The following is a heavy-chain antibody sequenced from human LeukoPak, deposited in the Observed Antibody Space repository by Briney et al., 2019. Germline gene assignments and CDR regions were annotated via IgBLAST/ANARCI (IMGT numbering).Heavy chain of an antibody. CDR1: GGTFSSYA. Sequence: ASVKVSCKASGGTFSSYAINWVRQAPGQGLEWMGEIIPIFGTPNYAQKFQGRVTITADKSTSTAYLELSSLKSEDTAVYYCARDRGAAMDPFDYWGQGTLVTVSS. D-gene: IGHD5-18*01. V-gene: IGHV1-69*06. J-gene: IGHJ4*02. CDR2: IIPIFGTP. CDR3: ARDRGAAMDPFDY.